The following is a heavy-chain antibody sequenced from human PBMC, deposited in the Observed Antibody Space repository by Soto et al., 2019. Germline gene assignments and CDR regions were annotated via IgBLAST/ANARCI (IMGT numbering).Heavy chain of an antibody. V-gene: IGHV3-13*04. J-gene: IGHJ4*02. D-gene: IGHD5-12*01. CDR2: IGTAGDT. CDR1: GFTFSSYD. Sequence: EVQLVESGGGLVQPGGSLRLSCAASGFTFSSYDMHWVRQATGKGLEWVSAIGTAGDTYYPGSVKGRFTISRENAKNSLYLQMNSLRAGDTAVYYCARGSRDGYNRGIDYWGQGTLVTVSS. CDR3: ARGSRDGYNRGIDY.